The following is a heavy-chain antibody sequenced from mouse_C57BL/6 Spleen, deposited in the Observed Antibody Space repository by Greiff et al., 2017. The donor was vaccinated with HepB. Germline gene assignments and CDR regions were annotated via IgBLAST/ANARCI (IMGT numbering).Heavy chain of an antibody. D-gene: IGHD3-2*02. CDR3: ASYSEGYVYY. CDR2: ISYDGSN. J-gene: IGHJ2*01. Sequence: DVQLQESGPGLVKPSKSLSLTCSVTGYSITSGYYWNWIRQFPGNTLEWMGYISYDGSNNYNPSLKNRISITRDTSKNTFFLKLNSVTTEDTATYYCASYSEGYVYYWGQGTTLTVSP. CDR1: GYSITSGYY. V-gene: IGHV3-6*01.